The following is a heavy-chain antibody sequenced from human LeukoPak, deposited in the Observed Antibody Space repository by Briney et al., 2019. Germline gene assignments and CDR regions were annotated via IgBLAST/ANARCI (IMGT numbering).Heavy chain of an antibody. CDR2: IIPILGTA. J-gene: IGHJ5*01. D-gene: IGHD3-22*01. CDR3: ASNTNYYENTGHYVLDS. Sequence: SVKVSCKASGYTFTSYGISWVRQAPGQGLEWMGGIIPILGTANYAQEFKGRVTITADEFTGTAYMELSSLRSEDTAVFYCASNTNYYENTGHYVLDSWGQGTLVTVSS. V-gene: IGHV1-69*13. CDR1: GYTFTSYG.